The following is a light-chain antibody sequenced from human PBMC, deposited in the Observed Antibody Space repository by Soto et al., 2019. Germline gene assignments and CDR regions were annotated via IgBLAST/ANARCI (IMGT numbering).Light chain of an antibody. J-gene: IGKJ2*01. CDR2: AAS. CDR1: QPVGNA. Sequence: DVQMTQSPSSLAASVGDRVTITCRASQPVGNALGWYQQKPGKAPKRLIYAASTLQIRVPSRLRGSGFGTDFPLAFSSLHPEEFATYYCLQQTSYPQTFGHVTKLPI. V-gene: IGKV1-17*01. CDR3: LQQTSYPQT.